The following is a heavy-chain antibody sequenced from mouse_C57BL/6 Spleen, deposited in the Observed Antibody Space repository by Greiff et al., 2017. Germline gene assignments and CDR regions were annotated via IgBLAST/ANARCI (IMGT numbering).Heavy chain of an antibody. J-gene: IGHJ2*01. CDR2: IYPGGGYT. CDR1: GYTFPNYW. V-gene: IGHV1-63*01. Sequence: QVQLKQSGPELVRPGTSVKISCKASGYTFPNYWIGWAKQRPGHGLEWIGDIYPGGGYTKYNEKFKGKATLTADKSSSTAYMQFSSLTSEDSAIYYCARSIDGYYGFDYWGQGTTLTVSS. D-gene: IGHD2-3*01. CDR3: ARSIDGYYGFDY.